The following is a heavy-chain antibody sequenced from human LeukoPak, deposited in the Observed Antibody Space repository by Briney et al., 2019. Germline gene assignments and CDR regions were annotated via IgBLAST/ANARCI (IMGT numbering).Heavy chain of an antibody. D-gene: IGHD3-22*01. Sequence: PGGTLRLSCAASGFTFSSYGMSWVRQAPGKGLEWIGEIYHSGSTNYNPSLKSRVTISVDKSKNQFSLKLSSVTAADTAVYYCARANHYYDSAFDIWGQGTMVTVSS. CDR3: ARANHYYDSAFDI. J-gene: IGHJ3*02. CDR2: IYHSGST. CDR1: GFTFSSYGM. V-gene: IGHV4-4*02.